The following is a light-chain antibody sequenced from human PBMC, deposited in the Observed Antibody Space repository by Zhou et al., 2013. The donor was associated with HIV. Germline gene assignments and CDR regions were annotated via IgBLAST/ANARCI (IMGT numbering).Light chain of an antibody. V-gene: IGKV3-15*01. CDR3: QQFGTCLI. J-gene: IGKJ4*01. Sequence: EIVMTQSPATLSTSPGSSASLSCRASQSIHSNLAWYQQKSGQPPRLLIHDASTRGQKMYLPGFVGSGSGTEFSLSITTLQPEDFATYYCQQFGTCLIFGGGT. CDR1: QSIHSN. CDR2: DAS.